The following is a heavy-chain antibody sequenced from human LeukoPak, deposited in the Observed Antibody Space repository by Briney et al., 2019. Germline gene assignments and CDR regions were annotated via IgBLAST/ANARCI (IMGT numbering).Heavy chain of an antibody. CDR3: ARDLSFGAAAGTIDP. CDR1: GFTFSSYE. CDR2: ISSSGSTI. Sequence: HPGGSLRLSCAASGFTFSSYEMNWVRQAPGKGLEWVSYISSSGSTIYYADSVKGRFTISRDNAKNSLYLQMNSLRAEDTAVYYCARDLSFGAAAGTIDPWGQGTLVTVSS. V-gene: IGHV3-48*03. J-gene: IGHJ5*02. D-gene: IGHD6-13*01.